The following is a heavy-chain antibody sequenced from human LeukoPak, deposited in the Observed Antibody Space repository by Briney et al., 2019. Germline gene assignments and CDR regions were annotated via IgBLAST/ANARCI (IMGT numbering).Heavy chain of an antibody. D-gene: IGHD2-8*01. Sequence: ASVKVSCKASGYTFTSYGISWVRQAPGQGLEWMGWISAYNGNTNYAQKLQGRVTMTTDTSTSTAHMELRSLRSDDTAVYYCARDWRKGYCTNGVCPGTTPPRFDYWGQGTLVTVSS. V-gene: IGHV1-18*01. CDR1: GYTFTSYG. CDR3: ARDWRKGYCTNGVCPGTTPPRFDY. CDR2: ISAYNGNT. J-gene: IGHJ4*02.